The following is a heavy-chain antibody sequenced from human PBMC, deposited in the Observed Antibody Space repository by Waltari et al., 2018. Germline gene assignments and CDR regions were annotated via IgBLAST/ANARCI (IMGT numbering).Heavy chain of an antibody. CDR1: GGTFSSYA. D-gene: IGHD6-13*01. CDR2: MLPIFGTA. CDR3: ARRAAAEPGGDY. V-gene: IGHV1-69*13. Sequence: QVQLVQSGAEVKKPGSSVKVSCKASGGTFSSYAISWVRQAPGQGLEWMGRMLPIFGTANYAQKFQGRDTITADKSTSTAYMELSSLRSEDTAVYYCARRAAAEPGGDYWGQGTLVTVSS. J-gene: IGHJ4*02.